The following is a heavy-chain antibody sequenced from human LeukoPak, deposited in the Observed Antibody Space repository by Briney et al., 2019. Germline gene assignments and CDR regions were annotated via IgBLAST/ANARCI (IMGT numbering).Heavy chain of an antibody. D-gene: IGHD6-13*01. CDR1: GFTVSSNY. CDR2: ISGDGGST. V-gene: IGHV3-43*02. J-gene: IGHJ6*02. Sequence: QTGGSLRLSCAASGFTVSSNYMSWVRQAPGKGLEWVSLISGDGGSTYYADSVKGRFTISRDNSKNSLYLQMNSLRTEDTALYYCAKAAGTGGNYYYYGMGVWGQGTTVTVSS. CDR3: AKAAGTGGNYYYYGMGV.